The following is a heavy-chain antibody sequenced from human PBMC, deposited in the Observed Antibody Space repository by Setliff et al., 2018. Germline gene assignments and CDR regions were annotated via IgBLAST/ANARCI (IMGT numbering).Heavy chain of an antibody. CDR3: ATVERVLRFLEWLSRAEYFQH. Sequence: ASVKVSCKASGGTFSSYAISWVRQAPGQGLEWMGGIIPIFGTANYAQKFQGRVTITADESTSTAYMELSSLRSEDTAVYYCATVERVLRFLEWLSRAEYFQHWGQGTLVTVSS. D-gene: IGHD3-3*01. V-gene: IGHV1-69*13. CDR2: IIPIFGTA. J-gene: IGHJ1*01. CDR1: GGTFSSYA.